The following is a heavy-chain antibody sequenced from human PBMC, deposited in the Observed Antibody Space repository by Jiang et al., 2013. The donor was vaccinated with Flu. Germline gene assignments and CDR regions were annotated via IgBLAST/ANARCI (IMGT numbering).Heavy chain of an antibody. V-gene: IGHV5-51*03. J-gene: IGHJ4*02. CDR2: IYVGDSDA. Sequence: QLLESGAEVKKPGESLKISCKDPGYSFTTYWIGWVRQMPGKGLEWLGVIYVGDSDARYSPSFQGQVSISVDRSINTAYLHWSSLKASDTAIYYCGRIIGGGNSLLYWGQGTLIT. CDR1: GYSFTTYW. CDR3: GRIIGGGNSLLY. D-gene: IGHD4-23*01.